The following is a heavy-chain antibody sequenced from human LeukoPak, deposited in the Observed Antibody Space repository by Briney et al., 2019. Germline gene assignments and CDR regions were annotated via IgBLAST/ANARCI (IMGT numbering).Heavy chain of an antibody. CDR2: IYYSGST. J-gene: IGHJ4*02. Sequence: NPSETLSLTCAVYGGSFSGYYWSWIRQHPGKGLEWIGYIYYSGSTYYNPSLKSRVIISVDTSKNQFSLKLTSVTAADTAVYFCARAGGFFSPFGYWGQGTLVTVSS. CDR3: ARAGGFFSPFGY. CDR1: GGSFSGYY. D-gene: IGHD3-3*01. V-gene: IGHV4-31*11.